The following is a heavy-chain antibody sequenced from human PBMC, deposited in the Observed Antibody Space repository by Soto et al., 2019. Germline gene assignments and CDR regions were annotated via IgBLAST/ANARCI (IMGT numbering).Heavy chain of an antibody. CDR3: ARIRDYDFWSGYYLFDY. Sequence: SGPTLVNPTQTLTLTCTFSGFSLSTSGMCVSWIRQPPGKALEWLALIDWDDDKYYSTSLKTRLTISKDTSKNQVVLTMTNMEPVDTATYYCARIRDYDFWSGYYLFDYWGQGTLVTVSS. CDR2: IDWDDDK. CDR1: GFSLSTSGMC. V-gene: IGHV2-70*01. J-gene: IGHJ4*02. D-gene: IGHD3-3*01.